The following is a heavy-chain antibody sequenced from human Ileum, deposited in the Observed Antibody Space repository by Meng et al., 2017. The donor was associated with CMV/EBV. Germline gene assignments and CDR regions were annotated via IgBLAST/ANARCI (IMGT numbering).Heavy chain of an antibody. CDR2: IYWDDDK. D-gene: IGHD3-22*01. J-gene: IGHJ4*02. Sequence: QYPWKESGPKLVKPTQTLSLACTFSGFSLSASGVGVGWIRQPPGKALEWLALIYWDDDKRYSPSLKSRLTITKDTSNNQVVLIMTNMDPVDTATYYCAHSSDYYDSSGELDYWGQGTLVTVSS. CDR3: AHSSDYYDSSGELDY. V-gene: IGHV2-5*02. CDR1: GFSLSASGVG.